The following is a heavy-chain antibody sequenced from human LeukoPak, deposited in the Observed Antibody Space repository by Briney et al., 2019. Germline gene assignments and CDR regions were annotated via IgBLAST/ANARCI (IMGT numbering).Heavy chain of an antibody. Sequence: PSETLSLTCTVSGGSISSYYWSWIRQPPGKGLEWIGYIYYSGSTNYNPSLKSRVTMSVDTSRNQFSLKLSSVTAADTAVYYCARARYSRLNWFDPWGQGTLVTVSS. D-gene: IGHD1-14*01. V-gene: IGHV4-59*12. CDR3: ARARYSRLNWFDP. J-gene: IGHJ5*02. CDR2: IYYSGST. CDR1: GGSISSYY.